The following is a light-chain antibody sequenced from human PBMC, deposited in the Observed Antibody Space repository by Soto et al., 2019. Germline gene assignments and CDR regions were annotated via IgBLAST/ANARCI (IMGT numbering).Light chain of an antibody. V-gene: IGKV2-30*01. CDR2: KVS. Sequence: DVVMTQSPVTLPVTLGQSATITCRSSQSLVSSDGNTYLNWFQQRPGQCPRRLIYKVSKGDSGVPDRLSGSGSGTDLTLKNSRVEAEDVAVNYCMQATHWPPLTFGQGTRLEIK. CDR3: MQATHWPPLT. J-gene: IGKJ5*01. CDR1: QSLVSSDGNTY.